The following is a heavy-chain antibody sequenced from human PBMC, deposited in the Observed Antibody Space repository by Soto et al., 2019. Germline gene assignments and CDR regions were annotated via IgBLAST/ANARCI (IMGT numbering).Heavy chain of an antibody. Sequence: SETLSLTCTVSGGSISSSSYYWGWIRQPPGKGLEWIGSIYYSGSTYYNPSLKRRVTISVDTSKNQFSLKLSSVTAADTAVYYCARQGVDYDFWSGYTARWFDPWGQGTLVTVSS. J-gene: IGHJ5*02. V-gene: IGHV4-39*01. CDR1: GGSISSSSYY. CDR3: ARQGVDYDFWSGYTARWFDP. D-gene: IGHD3-3*01. CDR2: IYYSGST.